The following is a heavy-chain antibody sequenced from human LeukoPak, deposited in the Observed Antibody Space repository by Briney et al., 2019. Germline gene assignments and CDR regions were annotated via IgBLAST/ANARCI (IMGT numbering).Heavy chain of an antibody. D-gene: IGHD5-12*01. CDR2: IYHSGST. CDR3: ARVATTYYFDY. CDR1: GGSISSYY. Sequence: SETLSLTCTVSGGSISSYYWSWIRQPPGKGLEWIGYIYHSGSTYYNPSLKSRVTISVDRSGNQFSLKLSSVTAADTAVYYCARVATTYYFDYWGQGTLVTVSS. J-gene: IGHJ4*02. V-gene: IGHV4-59*12.